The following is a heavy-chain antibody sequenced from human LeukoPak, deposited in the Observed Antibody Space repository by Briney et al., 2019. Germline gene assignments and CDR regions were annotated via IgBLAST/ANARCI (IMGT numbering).Heavy chain of an antibody. CDR1: GYTFTSYY. J-gene: IGHJ6*03. CDR2: INPSGGST. D-gene: IGHD3-3*01. CDR3: ARDFDFWSGYHYMDV. Sequence: GASVKVSCKASGYTFTSYYMHWVRQAPGQGLEWMGIINPSGGSTSYAQKFQGRVTMTRDMSTSTVYMELSSLRSEGTAVYYCARDFDFWSGYHYMDVWGKGTTVTVSS. V-gene: IGHV1-46*01.